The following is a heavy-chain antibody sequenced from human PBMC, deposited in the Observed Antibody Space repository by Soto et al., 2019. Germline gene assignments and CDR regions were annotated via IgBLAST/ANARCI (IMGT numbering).Heavy chain of an antibody. CDR2: INPFDGSR. Sequence: ASVKVSCKASGYIFTSYDLHWVRQAPGQGLEWMGWINPFDGSRMFAQSFQGRVTFTRDTSTSTVYMELSGLRSDDTAVYYCSRVDPGETSPFDHWGQGTLVTVSS. V-gene: IGHV1-46*03. J-gene: IGHJ4*02. CDR3: SRVDPGETSPFDH. D-gene: IGHD3-10*01. CDR1: GYIFTSYD.